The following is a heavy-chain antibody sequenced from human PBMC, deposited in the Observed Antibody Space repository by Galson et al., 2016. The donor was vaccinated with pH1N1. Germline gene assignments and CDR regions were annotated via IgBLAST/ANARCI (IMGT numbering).Heavy chain of an antibody. J-gene: IGHJ4*02. Sequence: SLRLSCAASGFTFRTFAMSWVRQAPGKGLEWVSSISGPHSITNHADSVGGRFTISRDNSVDTLFLDMSSLRAEDTAIYYCAKETGHSSYDSTFDYWGQGTLVTVSS. D-gene: IGHD3-22*01. CDR2: ISGPHSIT. V-gene: IGHV3-23*01. CDR3: AKETGHSSYDSTFDY. CDR1: GFTFRTFA.